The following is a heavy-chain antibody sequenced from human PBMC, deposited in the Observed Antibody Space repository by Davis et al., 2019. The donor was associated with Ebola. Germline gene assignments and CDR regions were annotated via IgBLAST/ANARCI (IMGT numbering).Heavy chain of an antibody. CDR1: GFTVSSNY. CDR2: IYTSGTT. CDR3: ASGAALTMVRGGYDY. V-gene: IGHV3-53*04. Sequence: GGSLRLSCAASGFTVSSNYMSWVRQAPGKGLEWVSLIYTSGTTYYADSVKGRFTISRHNSKNTLYLQMNRLGVEDTAVYYCASGAALTMVRGGYDYWGQGTLVTVSS. D-gene: IGHD3-10*01. J-gene: IGHJ4*02.